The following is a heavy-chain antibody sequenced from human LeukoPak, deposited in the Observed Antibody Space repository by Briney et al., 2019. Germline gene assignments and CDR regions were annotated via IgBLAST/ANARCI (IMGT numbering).Heavy chain of an antibody. D-gene: IGHD1-26*01. CDR3: ARYIVSYPHDAFDI. CDR1: GGSITIISYY. J-gene: IGHJ3*02. Sequence: KTSETLSLTCTVSGGSITIISYYWGWIRQPPGKGLEWIGSICYSGTTYYNPSLKSRVTISVDTSKNQFSLKLSSVPAADTAFYYCARYIVSYPHDAFDIWGQGTMVTVSS. V-gene: IGHV4-39*07. CDR2: ICYSGTT.